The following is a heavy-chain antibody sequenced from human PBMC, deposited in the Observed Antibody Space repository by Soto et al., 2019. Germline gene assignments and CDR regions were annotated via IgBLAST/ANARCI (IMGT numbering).Heavy chain of an antibody. J-gene: IGHJ4*02. CDR3: ARSDGRY. CDR1: GGSVGSDNW. Sequence: PSETLSLTCAVSGGSVGSDNWWNWVRQTPGKGLEWIGEIHRTGSTHYNPSLKSRVTISVDTSKNQFSLKLSSVTAADTAVYYCARSDGRYWGQGTLVTVSS. V-gene: IGHV4-4*02. CDR2: IHRTGST.